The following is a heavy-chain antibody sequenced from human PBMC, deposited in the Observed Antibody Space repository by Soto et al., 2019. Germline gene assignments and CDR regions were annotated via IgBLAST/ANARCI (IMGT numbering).Heavy chain of an antibody. CDR2: IIPIFGTA. V-gene: IGHV1-69*06. D-gene: IGHD4-17*01. CDR1: GGTFSSYA. J-gene: IGHJ6*02. Sequence: QVQLVQSGAEVKKPGSSVKVSCKASGGTFSSYAISWVRQAPGQGLEWMGGIIPIFGTANYAQKFQGRGTITADKAKSTAYMELSSLRSEDTAVYYCARRAPTTVPTDYYYGMDVWGQGTTVTVSS. CDR3: ARRAPTTVPTDYYYGMDV.